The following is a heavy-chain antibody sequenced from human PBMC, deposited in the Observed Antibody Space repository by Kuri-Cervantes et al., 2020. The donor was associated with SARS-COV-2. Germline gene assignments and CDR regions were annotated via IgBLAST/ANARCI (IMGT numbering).Heavy chain of an antibody. D-gene: IGHD1/OR15-1a*01. J-gene: IGHJ4*02. CDR1: GFTFSSYG. CDR2: IRYDGSNK. V-gene: IGHV3-30*02. Sequence: GGSLRLSCAASGFTFSSYGMHWVRQAPGKGLEWVAFIRYDGSNKYYADSVKGRFTISRDNAKNSLYLQMNSLRAEDTAVYYCARAVVPREHIDYWGQGTLVTVSS. CDR3: ARAVVPREHIDY.